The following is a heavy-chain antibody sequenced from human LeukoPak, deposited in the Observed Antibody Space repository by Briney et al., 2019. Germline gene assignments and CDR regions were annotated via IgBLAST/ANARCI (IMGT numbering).Heavy chain of an antibody. J-gene: IGHJ6*03. D-gene: IGHD2-2*01. CDR2: MNPNSGNT. CDR3: ARKGPANYYYYYMDA. V-gene: IGHV1-8*01. Sequence: ASVKVSCKASGYTFTSYDINWVRQATGQGLEWMGWMNPNSGNTGYAPKFQGRVTMTRNTSISTAYMELSSLRSEDTAVYYCARKGPANYYYYYMDAWGKGTTVTVSS. CDR1: GYTFTSYD.